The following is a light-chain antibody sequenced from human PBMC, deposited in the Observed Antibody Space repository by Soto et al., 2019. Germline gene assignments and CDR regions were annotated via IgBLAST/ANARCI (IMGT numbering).Light chain of an antibody. CDR1: SSNIGAGYE. CDR3: HSYDSALSGVV. V-gene: IGLV1-40*01. CDR2: GNK. J-gene: IGLJ2*01. Sequence: QSVLTQPPSVSGAPGQRVTISCTGTSSNIGAGYEVHWYQKLPGTAPKLLIYGNKNRPLGVSDRFSGSNSGTSVSLAITGLQEEYEADYYCHSYDSALSGVVFGGGTKLTVL.